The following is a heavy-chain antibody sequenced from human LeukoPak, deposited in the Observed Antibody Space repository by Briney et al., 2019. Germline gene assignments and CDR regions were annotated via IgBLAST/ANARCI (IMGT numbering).Heavy chain of an antibody. Sequence: GASVTVSFKASGYTFTGYYMHWVRQAPGQGLEWMGWINPNSGGTNYAQRFQGRVTMTRDTSISTAYMELSRLRSDDTAVYYCARGGELLWFGEFPWGQGTLVTVSS. CDR3: ARGGELLWFGEFP. D-gene: IGHD3-10*01. V-gene: IGHV1-2*02. CDR2: INPNSGGT. J-gene: IGHJ5*02. CDR1: GYTFTGYY.